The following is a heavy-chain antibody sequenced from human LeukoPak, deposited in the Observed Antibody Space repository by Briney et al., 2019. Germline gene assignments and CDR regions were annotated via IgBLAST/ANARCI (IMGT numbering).Heavy chain of an antibody. V-gene: IGHV4-59*08. CDR3: ARLVPGDYYDSSGFGY. J-gene: IGHJ4*02. CDR2: IYYSGST. Sequence: PSETLSLTCAVSGGFISSHYWSWIRQPPGKGLEWIGYIYYSGSTNYNPSLKSRVTISVDTSKNQFSLKLSSVTAADTAVYYCARLVPGDYYDSSGFGYWGQGTLVTVSS. CDR1: GGFISSHY. D-gene: IGHD3-22*01.